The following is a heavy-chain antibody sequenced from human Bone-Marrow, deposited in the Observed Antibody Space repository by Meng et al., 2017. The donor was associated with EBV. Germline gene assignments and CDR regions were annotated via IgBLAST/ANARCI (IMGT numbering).Heavy chain of an antibody. CDR3: ARDPTPGVWYFDL. CDR1: GGTFSSYA. D-gene: IGHD7-27*01. V-gene: IGHV1-69*01. J-gene: IGHJ2*01. Sequence: QVQVVQAGAECKKTGSSVKVSCKAFGGTFSSYAISWVRQAPGQGLEWMGGIIPIFGTANYAQKFQGRVTITADESTSTAYMELSSLRSEDTAVYYCARDPTPGVWYFDLWGRGTLVTVSS. CDR2: IIPIFGTA.